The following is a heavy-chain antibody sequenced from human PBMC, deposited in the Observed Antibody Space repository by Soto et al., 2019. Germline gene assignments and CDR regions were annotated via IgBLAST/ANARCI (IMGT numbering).Heavy chain of an antibody. CDR3: AKCMGRTSCRNLDY. V-gene: IGHV3-23*01. J-gene: IGHJ4*02. CDR2: ISGCGGST. Sequence: GGSLSLSCAASGFTFNNSGMSWVRPPPGKVLERVTVISGCGGSTSYADSVRGRFTISRDNTKNTLYVHMHSSSAEDTAVYSCAKCMGRTSCRNLDYWGQGTLVTVSS. D-gene: IGHD2-2*01. CDR1: GFTFNNSG.